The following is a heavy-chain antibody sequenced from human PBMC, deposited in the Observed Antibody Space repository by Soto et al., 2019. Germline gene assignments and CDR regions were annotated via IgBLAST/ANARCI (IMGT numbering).Heavy chain of an antibody. J-gene: IGHJ6*02. CDR2: IYYSGST. CDR3: ARHLTYCSAGSCYSDFPYYGMDV. V-gene: IGHV4-31*03. Sequence: SETLSLTCTFSGCSISSGGYYWSWIRQHPGKGLEWIGYIYYSGSTYYNPSLKSRVTISVDTSKNQFSLKLSSVTAADTAVYYCARHLTYCSAGSCYSDFPYYGMDVWGQGTTVTVSS. CDR1: GCSISSGGYY. D-gene: IGHD2-15*01.